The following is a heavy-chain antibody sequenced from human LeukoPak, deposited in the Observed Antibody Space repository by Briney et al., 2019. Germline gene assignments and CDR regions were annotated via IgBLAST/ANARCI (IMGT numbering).Heavy chain of an antibody. CDR2: IIPIFGTA. J-gene: IGHJ3*02. Sequence: GAPVKVSCKASGGTFSSYAISWVRQAPGQGLEWMGGIIPIFGTANYAQKFQGRVTITTDESTSTAYMELSSLRSEDTAVYYCAKRYYYHSSGYYSSAFDIWGEGTMVTVSS. CDR1: GGTFSSYA. V-gene: IGHV1-69*05. CDR3: AKRYYYHSSGYYSSAFDI. D-gene: IGHD3-22*01.